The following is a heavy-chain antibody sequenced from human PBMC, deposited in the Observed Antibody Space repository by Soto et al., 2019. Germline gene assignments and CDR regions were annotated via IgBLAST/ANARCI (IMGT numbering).Heavy chain of an antibody. J-gene: IGHJ4*02. CDR1: GGSISRYY. V-gene: IGHV4-59*01. Sequence: SETLSLTCTVSGGSISRYYWTWIRQPPGKGLEWIGYMSYSGSTNNNPSLKSRVTISVDTSKNQFSLKLSSVTAADTAVYYCARAPPVAVGPYYLDYWGQGTLVTVSS. D-gene: IGHD6-19*01. CDR2: MSYSGST. CDR3: ARAPPVAVGPYYLDY.